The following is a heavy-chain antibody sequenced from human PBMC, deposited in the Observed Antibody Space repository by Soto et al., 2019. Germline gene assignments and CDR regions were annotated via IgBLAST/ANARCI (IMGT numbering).Heavy chain of an antibody. CDR2: ISWNSGSI. CDR1: GFTFDDYA. V-gene: IGHV3-9*01. CDR3: AKDKAGYCSSTSCYAGYMDV. D-gene: IGHD2-2*01. J-gene: IGHJ6*03. Sequence: GGSLRLSCAASGFTFDDYAMHWVRQAPGKGLEWVSGISWNSGSIGYADSVKGRFTISRDNAKNSLYLQMNSLRAEDTALYYCAKDKAGYCSSTSCYAGYMDVWGKGTTVTVSS.